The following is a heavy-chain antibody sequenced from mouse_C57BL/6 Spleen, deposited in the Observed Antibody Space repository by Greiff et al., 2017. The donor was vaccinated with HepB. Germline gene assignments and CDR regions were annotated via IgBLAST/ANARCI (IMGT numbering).Heavy chain of an antibody. Sequence: VHVKQSGPVLVKPGASVKMSCKASGYTFTDYYMNWVKQSHGKSLEWIGVINPYNGGTSYNQKFKGKATLTVDKSSSTAYMALNSLTSEDSAGYYCARGGGSSYFDYWGQGTTLTVSS. CDR2: INPYNGGT. CDR1: GYTFTDYY. V-gene: IGHV1-19*01. D-gene: IGHD1-1*01. CDR3: ARGGGSSYFDY. J-gene: IGHJ2*01.